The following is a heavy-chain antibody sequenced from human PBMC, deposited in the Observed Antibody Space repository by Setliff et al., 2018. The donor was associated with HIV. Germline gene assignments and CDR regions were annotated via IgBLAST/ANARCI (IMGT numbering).Heavy chain of an antibody. V-gene: IGHV4-59*01. CDR1: GGSFSDYY. J-gene: IGHJ4*01. D-gene: IGHD1-26*01. CDR3: ARGLKGGGYYFDY. Sequence: SETLSLTCAVYGGSFSDYYWSWVRQPPGKGLEWIGYVYYSGSTNYNPSLKSRVTLSFDTSKNNFSLNLNSVTATDTAVYYCARGLKGGGYYFDYWGQGMLVTVSS. CDR2: VYYSGST.